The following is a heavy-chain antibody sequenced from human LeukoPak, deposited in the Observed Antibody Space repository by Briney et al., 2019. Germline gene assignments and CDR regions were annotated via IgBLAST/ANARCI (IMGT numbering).Heavy chain of an antibody. CDR2: IWYGGSNK. Sequence: GGSLRPSYAASGFTFSSYGMHWVRQAPGKGLEWVAVIWYGGSNKYYADSVKGRFTISKDNSKNTLYLQMNSLRAEDTAVYYCAKDRSATAWGQGTLVTVSS. V-gene: IGHV3-33*06. J-gene: IGHJ5*02. D-gene: IGHD4-11*01. CDR3: AKDRSATA. CDR1: GFTFSSYG.